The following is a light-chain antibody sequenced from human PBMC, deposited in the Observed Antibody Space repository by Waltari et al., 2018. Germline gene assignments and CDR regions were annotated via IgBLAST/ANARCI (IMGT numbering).Light chain of an antibody. Sequence: EIVFTQSPATLSLSPEERATLCCTASHSVSRYLAWYQQRPGQAPRLLIFDASFRATGIPARFSGSGSETDFTLTISSLEPEDCAVYYCQQRSNLPLTFGGGTKVEIK. V-gene: IGKV3-11*01. J-gene: IGKJ4*01. CDR2: DAS. CDR3: QQRSNLPLT. CDR1: HSVSRY.